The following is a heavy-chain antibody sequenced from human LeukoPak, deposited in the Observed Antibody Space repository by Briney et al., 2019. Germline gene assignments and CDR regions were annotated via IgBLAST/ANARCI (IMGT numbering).Heavy chain of an antibody. V-gene: IGHV3-11*01. CDR2: ISSSGSTI. CDR1: GFTFSDYY. D-gene: IGHD3-22*01. J-gene: IGHJ4*02. Sequence: PGGSLRLSCAASGFTFSDYYMSWIRRAPGKGLEWVSYISSSGSTIYYADSVKGRFTISRDNAKNSLYLQMNSLRAEDTAVYYCARESYYDSSGYYGHGDYWGQGTLVTVSS. CDR3: ARESYYDSSGYYGHGDY.